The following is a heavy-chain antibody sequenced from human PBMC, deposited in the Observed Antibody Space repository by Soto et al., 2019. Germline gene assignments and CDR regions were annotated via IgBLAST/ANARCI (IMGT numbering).Heavy chain of an antibody. D-gene: IGHD3-3*01. CDR1: GYTFTSYD. CDR2: MNPNSGNT. CDR3: ARVGDFWSGYYPPTYYYYMDV. Sequence: QVQLVQSGAEVKKPGASVKVSCKASGYTFTSYDINWVRQATGQGLEWMGWMNPNSGNTGYAQKFQGRVTMTRNTSISTAYMELSSLRSEDTAVYYCARVGDFWSGYYPPTYYYYMDVWGKGTTVTVSS. V-gene: IGHV1-8*01. J-gene: IGHJ6*03.